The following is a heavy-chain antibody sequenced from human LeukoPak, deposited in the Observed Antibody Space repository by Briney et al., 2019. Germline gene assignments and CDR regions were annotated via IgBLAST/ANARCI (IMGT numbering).Heavy chain of an antibody. V-gene: IGHV1-2*02. CDR3: ARVLRYSYGPTGFGMDV. D-gene: IGHD5-18*01. CDR2: INPNSGGT. Sequence: ASVKVSCKASGYTFTGYYMHWVRQAPGQGLEWMGWINPNSGGTNYAQKFQGRVTMTRDTSISTAYMELSRLRSDDTAVYYCARVLRYSYGPTGFGMDVWGQGTTVTVSS. CDR1: GYTFTGYY. J-gene: IGHJ6*02.